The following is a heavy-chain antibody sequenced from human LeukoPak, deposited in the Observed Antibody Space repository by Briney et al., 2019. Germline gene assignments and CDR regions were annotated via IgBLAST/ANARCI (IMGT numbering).Heavy chain of an antibody. Sequence: PGGSLRLSCAASGFTVSSNYMSWVRQAPGKGLAWVSVIYSGGSTYYADSVKGRFTISRDNSKNTLYLQMNSLRAEDTAVYYCARERYQSSGWYLGWFDPWGQGTLVTVSS. CDR3: ARERYQSSGWYLGWFDP. J-gene: IGHJ5*02. D-gene: IGHD6-19*01. CDR2: IYSGGST. V-gene: IGHV3-66*02. CDR1: GFTVSSNY.